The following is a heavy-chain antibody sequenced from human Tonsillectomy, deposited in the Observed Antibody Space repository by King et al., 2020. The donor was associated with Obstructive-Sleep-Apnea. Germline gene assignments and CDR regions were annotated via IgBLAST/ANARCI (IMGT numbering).Heavy chain of an antibody. D-gene: IGHD1-1*01. CDR2: IYYSEST. V-gene: IGHV4-59*01. J-gene: IGHJ5*02. CDR1: GGSISSDH. CDR3: ARDGAGNDGWFDP. Sequence: QLQESGPGLVKPSETLSLTCTISGGSISSDHWSWIRQPPGKGLEWIVYIYYSESTNNNPPLKSRVNISVDTSKNQFSLNVSSVTAPDTAVYYCARDGAGNDGWFDPWGQGTRVTVSS.